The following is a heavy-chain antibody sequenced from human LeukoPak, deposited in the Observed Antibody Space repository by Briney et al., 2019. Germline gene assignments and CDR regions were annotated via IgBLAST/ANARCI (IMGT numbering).Heavy chain of an antibody. Sequence: ASVKVSCKASGYTFSDYYIHWVRQAPGQGLEWMGRINPNSGGTNYAQKFQGRVTMTRDTSISTAYMELSRLRSADTALYYCARGSRPVYNLLTGKRYFDYWGQGTLLTVSS. CDR1: GYTFSDYY. J-gene: IGHJ4*02. V-gene: IGHV1-2*06. CDR3: ARGSRPVYNLLTGKRYFDY. D-gene: IGHD3-9*01. CDR2: INPNSGGT.